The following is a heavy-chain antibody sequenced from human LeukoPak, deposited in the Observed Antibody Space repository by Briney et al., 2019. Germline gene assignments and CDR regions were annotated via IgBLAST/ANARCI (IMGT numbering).Heavy chain of an antibody. Sequence: GGSLRLSCAASGFTFGSYGMHWVRQAPGKGLEWVAFIRYDGSNKYYADSVKGRFTISRDNSKNTLYLQMNSLRAEDTAVYYCAKERNPYTAMVTYFDYWGQGTLVTVSS. CDR1: GFTFGSYG. D-gene: IGHD5-18*01. V-gene: IGHV3-30*02. CDR2: IRYDGSNK. CDR3: AKERNPYTAMVTYFDY. J-gene: IGHJ4*02.